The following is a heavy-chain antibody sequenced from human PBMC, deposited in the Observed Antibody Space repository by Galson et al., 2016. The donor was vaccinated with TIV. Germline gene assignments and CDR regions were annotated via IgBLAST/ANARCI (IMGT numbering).Heavy chain of an antibody. V-gene: IGHV3-21*06. Sequence: SLRLSCAASGFNFSGHSMNWVRQAPGKGLEWVSSISVSSDYIYYGDSVKGRFTISRDNAKNSLFLQMNSLRAEDTAVYYCARIIGYWEGYYAMDVWGQGTTVTVAS. CDR2: ISVSSDYI. CDR1: GFNFSGHS. D-gene: IGHD2-15*01. J-gene: IGHJ6*02. CDR3: ARIIGYWEGYYAMDV.